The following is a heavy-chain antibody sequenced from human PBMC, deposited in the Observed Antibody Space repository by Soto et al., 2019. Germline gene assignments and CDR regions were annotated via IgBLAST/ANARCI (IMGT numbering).Heavy chain of an antibody. D-gene: IGHD2-15*01. CDR3: AKRGGIVVVVAAPSSYYGMDV. J-gene: IGHJ6*02. CDR1: GFTFSSYA. CDR2: ISGSGGST. Sequence: GGSLRLSCAASGFTFSSYAMSWVRQAPGKGLEWVSAISGSGGSTYYADSVKGRFTISRDNSKNTLYLQMNSLRAEDTAVYYCAKRGGIVVVVAAPSSYYGMDVWGQGTTVTVSS. V-gene: IGHV3-23*01.